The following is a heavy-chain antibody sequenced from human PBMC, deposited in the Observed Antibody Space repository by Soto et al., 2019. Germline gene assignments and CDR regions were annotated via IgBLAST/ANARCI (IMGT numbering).Heavy chain of an antibody. CDR1: GYTITSYG. V-gene: IGHV1-18*01. D-gene: IGHD2-15*01. Sequence: ASVKVSCKASGYTITSYGISWVRQAPGQGLEWMGWISAYNGNTNYAQKLQGRVTMTTDTSTSTAYMELRSLRSDDTAVYYCARDLNIVVVVAAIHFDYWGQGTLVTVSS. CDR3: ARDLNIVVVVAAIHFDY. CDR2: ISAYNGNT. J-gene: IGHJ4*02.